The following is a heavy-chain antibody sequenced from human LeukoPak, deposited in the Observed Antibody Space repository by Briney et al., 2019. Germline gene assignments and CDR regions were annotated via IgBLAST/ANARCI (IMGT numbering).Heavy chain of an antibody. J-gene: IGHJ4*02. CDR1: GGTFSSYA. Sequence: SVKVSCKASGGTFSSYAISWVRQAPGQGLEWMGGIIPIFGTANYAQKFQGRVTITADESTSTAYMELSSLRSEDTAVYCCAVGDYGDQGFDYWGQGTLVTVSS. CDR2: IIPIFGTA. CDR3: AVGDYGDQGFDY. D-gene: IGHD4-17*01. V-gene: IGHV1-69*13.